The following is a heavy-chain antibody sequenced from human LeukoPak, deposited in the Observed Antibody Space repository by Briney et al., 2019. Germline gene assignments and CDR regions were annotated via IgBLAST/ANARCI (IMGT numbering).Heavy chain of an antibody. CDR1: GFTLSSDW. D-gene: IGHD6-13*01. CDR3: TRGSNWYIY. Sequence: PGGSLRLSCAASGFTLSSDWMSWVRQAPGKGPEWGASIKQDGSEKYYVDSVKGRFTISRDNTNNSLHPQMNRLRAEDTAVYSCTRGSNWYIYWGQGTLVTVSS. J-gene: IGHJ4*02. V-gene: IGHV3-7*01. CDR2: IKQDGSEK.